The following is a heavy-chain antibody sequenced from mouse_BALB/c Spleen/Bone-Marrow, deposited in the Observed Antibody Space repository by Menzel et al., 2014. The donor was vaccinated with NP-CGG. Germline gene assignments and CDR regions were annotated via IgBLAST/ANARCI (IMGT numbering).Heavy chain of an antibody. CDR1: GNTFTNFW. V-gene: IGHV1S41*01. D-gene: IGHD2-3*01. Sequence: DLVKPGASVELSCKASGNTFTNFWINWIKQRPGQGLEWIGRIAPGTGTTYYNEMFKGKATLTVDTSSSTAYIQLSSLSSEDSAVYFCARYDYVMDYWGQGTSVTVSS. J-gene: IGHJ4*01. CDR2: IAPGTGTT. CDR3: ARYDYVMDY.